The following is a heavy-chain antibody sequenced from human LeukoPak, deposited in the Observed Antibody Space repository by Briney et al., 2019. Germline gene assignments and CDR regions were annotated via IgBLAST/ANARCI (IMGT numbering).Heavy chain of an antibody. V-gene: IGHV4-39*07. D-gene: IGHD5-12*01. CDR1: GGSISSSSYY. CDR3: ARGPGIKWLHYYYGMDV. J-gene: IGHJ6*02. CDR2: IYYSGST. Sequence: PSETLSLTCTVSGGSISSSSYYWGWIRQPPGKGLECIGSIYYSGSTYYNPSLKSRVTISVDTSKNQSSLKLSSVTAADTAVYYCARGPGIKWLHYYYGMDVWGQGTTVTVSS.